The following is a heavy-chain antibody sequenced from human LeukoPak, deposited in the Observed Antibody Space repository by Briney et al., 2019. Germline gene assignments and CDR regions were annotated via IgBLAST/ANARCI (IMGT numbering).Heavy chain of an antibody. CDR1: GGSFSVYY. CDR2: INHSGST. V-gene: IGHV4-34*01. J-gene: IGHJ4*02. D-gene: IGHD3-3*01. CDR3: ARAGIWSGYYSFDY. Sequence: SETLSLTCAVYGGSFSVYYWSWIRQPPGKGLEWIGEINHSGSTNYNPSLKSRVTISVDRSKNQFSLKLSSVTAADTAVYYCARAGIWSGYYSFDYWGQGTLVTVSS.